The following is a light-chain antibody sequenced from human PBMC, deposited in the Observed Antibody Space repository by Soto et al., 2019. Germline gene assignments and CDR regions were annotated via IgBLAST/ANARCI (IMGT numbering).Light chain of an antibody. J-gene: IGKJ5*01. CDR3: QKYNSAPLQ. CDR1: QGIYNY. V-gene: IGKV1-27*01. Sequence: DIEMTQSPSSLSASVGDRVTITCRASQGIYNYVSWYQQTPGKVPKLLIYAASTLQSGVPSRFSGSGSGTDFALTISGLQPEDVATYYCQKYNSAPLQFGQGTRLEIK. CDR2: AAS.